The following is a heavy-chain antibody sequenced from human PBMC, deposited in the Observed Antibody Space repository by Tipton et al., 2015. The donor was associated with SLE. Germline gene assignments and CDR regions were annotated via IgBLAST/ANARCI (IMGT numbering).Heavy chain of an antibody. Sequence: SLRLSCAASGFTFSSYSMNWVRQAPGKGLEWVGRTRNKANSYTTEYAASVKGRFTISRDDSKNSLYLQMNSLKTEDTAVYYCARDRMSAFDIWGQGTMVTVSS. CDR1: GFTFSSYS. CDR2: TRNKANSYTT. V-gene: IGHV3-72*01. J-gene: IGHJ3*02. CDR3: ARDRMSAFDI.